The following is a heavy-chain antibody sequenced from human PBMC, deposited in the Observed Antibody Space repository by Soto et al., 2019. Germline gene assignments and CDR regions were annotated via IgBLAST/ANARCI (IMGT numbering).Heavy chain of an antibody. CDR1: GYIFTGNW. Sequence: EVHLVQSGAEVKESGESLKISCKASGYIFTGNWIGWVRQMPGKGLEWMGIVNPLDSTTRYSPSFEGQVTISVDKSIATASMQWSSLKGSDTAMYYCARLVSGSWGEEFDSWGQGTLVIVSS. V-gene: IGHV5-51*01. CDR3: ARLVSGSWGEEFDS. CDR2: VNPLDSTT. J-gene: IGHJ5*01. D-gene: IGHD1-26*01.